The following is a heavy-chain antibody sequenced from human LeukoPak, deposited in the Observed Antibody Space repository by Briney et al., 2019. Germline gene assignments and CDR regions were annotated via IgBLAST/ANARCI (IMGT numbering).Heavy chain of an antibody. CDR1: GFTFSSCG. Sequence: GGSLRLSCAASGFTFSSCGMHWVRQAPGKGLEWVAFIRYDGSNKYYADSVKGRFTISRDNSKNTLYLQMNSLRAEDTAVYYCAKEPRYYYYMDVWGKGTTVTISS. V-gene: IGHV3-30*02. J-gene: IGHJ6*03. CDR2: IRYDGSNK. CDR3: AKEPRYYYYMDV.